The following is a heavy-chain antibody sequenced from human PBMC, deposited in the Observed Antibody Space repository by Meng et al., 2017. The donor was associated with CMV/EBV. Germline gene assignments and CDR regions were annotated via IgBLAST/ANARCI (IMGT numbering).Heavy chain of an antibody. Sequence: QARGSGPGRVKPYRTLSHTCTVSCGSISSGDYYWSWIRQPPGKGLEWIGYIYYSGSTYYNPSLKSRVTISVDTSKNQFSLKLSSVTAADTAVYYCARAQYSSSCDYWGQGTLVTVSS. CDR3: ARAQYSSSCDY. CDR2: IYYSGST. CDR1: CGSISSGDYY. J-gene: IGHJ4*02. D-gene: IGHD6-13*01. V-gene: IGHV4-30-4*08.